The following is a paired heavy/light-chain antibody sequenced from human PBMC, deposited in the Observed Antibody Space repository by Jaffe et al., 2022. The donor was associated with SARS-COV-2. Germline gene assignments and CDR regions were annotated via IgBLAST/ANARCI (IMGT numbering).Light chain of an antibody. CDR2: KAS. J-gene: IGKJ1*01. CDR3: QQYNSYSRT. CDR1: QSITSW. Sequence: DIQMTQSPSTLSASVGDRVTITCRASQSITSWLAWYQQKPGKAPKVLIYKASSLESGVPSRFSGSGSGTEFTLTISSLQPDDFATYYCQQYNSYSRTFGQGTKVEIK. V-gene: IGKV1-5*03.
Heavy chain of an antibody. D-gene: IGHD2-15*01. CDR3: ARKGGVGLEFTDCSGGSCPDRRIDY. Sequence: QLQLQESGPGLVKPSETLSLTCTVSGGSISSSSYYWGWIRQPPGKGLEWIGSIYYSGSTYYNPSLKSRVTISVDTSKNQFSLKLTSVTAADTAVYYCARKGGVGLEFTDCSGGSCPDRRIDYWGQGTLVTVSS. V-gene: IGHV4-39*01. J-gene: IGHJ4*02. CDR2: IYYSGST. CDR1: GGSISSSSYY.